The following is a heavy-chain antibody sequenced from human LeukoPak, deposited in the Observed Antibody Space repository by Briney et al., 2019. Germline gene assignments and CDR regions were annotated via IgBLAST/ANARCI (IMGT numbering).Heavy chain of an antibody. J-gene: IGHJ4*02. CDR2: IRYDGSKK. V-gene: IGHV3-30*02. CDR1: GFTFTNYW. CDR3: ANGPHYNILTGFYKVRSHLDY. Sequence: GGSLRLSCAASGFTFTNYWMSWVRQAPGKGLEWVAFIRYDGSKKYYADSVKGRFTISRDNSKNTLYLQMNSLRAEDTAMYYCANGPHYNILTGFYKVRSHLDYWGQGTLVTVSS. D-gene: IGHD3-9*01.